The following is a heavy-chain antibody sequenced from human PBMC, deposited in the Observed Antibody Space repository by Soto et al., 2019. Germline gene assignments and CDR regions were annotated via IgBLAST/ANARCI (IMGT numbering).Heavy chain of an antibody. J-gene: IGHJ6*02. CDR3: ARDGWLYYDSTSQGMDV. Sequence: PGGSLRLSCTASGFTFGDYAMSWFRQAPGKGLEWVAVISYDGGNKNHADSVKGRFTISRDNSKNTLFLQMNNLRAEDTAVYYCARDGWLYYDSTSQGMDVWGQGTTVTVSS. D-gene: IGHD3-22*01. CDR2: ISYDGGNK. CDR1: GFTFGDYA. V-gene: IGHV3-30-3*01.